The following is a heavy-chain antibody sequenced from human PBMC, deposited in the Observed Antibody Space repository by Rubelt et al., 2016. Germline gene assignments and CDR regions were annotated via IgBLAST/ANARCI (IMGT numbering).Heavy chain of an antibody. CDR1: GGSFTDYY. Sequence: QVQLQQWGAGLLKPSETLSLTCAVYGGSFTDYYWTWIRQPPGKGLEWIGEINHSGSTNYNSSLKSRATISVDTSKNQFSLKLGSVTAAYTVVYYWARLVSSGWYYYYGMNGWGQGTTVTVSS. V-gene: IGHV4-34*01. J-gene: IGHJ6*02. CDR2: INHSGST. D-gene: IGHD6-19*01. CDR3: ARLVSSGWYYYYGMNG.